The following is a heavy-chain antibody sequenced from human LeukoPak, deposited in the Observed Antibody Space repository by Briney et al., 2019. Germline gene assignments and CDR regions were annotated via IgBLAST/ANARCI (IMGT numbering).Heavy chain of an antibody. V-gene: IGHV3-74*01. J-gene: IGHJ6*03. CDR2: INSDGSST. CDR3: AKSVSGAAGPYYYYYMDV. D-gene: IGHD6-13*01. CDR1: GFTFSSYW. Sequence: GGSLRLSCAASGFTFSSYWMHWVRQAPGKGLVWVSRINSDGSSTSYADSVKGRFTISRDNAKNTLYLQMNSLRAEDTAVYYCAKSVSGAAGPYYYYYMDVWGKGTTVTVSS.